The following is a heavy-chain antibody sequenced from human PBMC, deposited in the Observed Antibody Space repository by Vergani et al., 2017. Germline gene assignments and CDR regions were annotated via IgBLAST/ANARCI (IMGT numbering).Heavy chain of an antibody. CDR3: AREPPLTGFFDY. Sequence: QVQLVQSGAEVGKPGASVKIPCKASGYTFTAYYIHWVRQAPEQGLEWLGVISPDGFRTFYAQKFPGRVTITRDTSTSTVYVEVTSLRTDDTAVYYCAREPPLTGFFDYWGQGTLVTVSS. V-gene: IGHV1-46*03. D-gene: IGHD3-9*01. CDR1: GYTFTAYY. CDR2: ISPDGFRT. J-gene: IGHJ4*02.